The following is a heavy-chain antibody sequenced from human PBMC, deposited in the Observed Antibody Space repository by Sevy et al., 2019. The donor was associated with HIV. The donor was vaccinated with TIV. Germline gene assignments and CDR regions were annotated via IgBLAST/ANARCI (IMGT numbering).Heavy chain of an antibody. CDR1: GFSLNTYW. CDR2: IKQDGSVT. D-gene: IGHD6-13*01. Sequence: GGSLRLSCAASGFSLNTYWMSWVRQAPGKGLEWVANIKQDGSVTYYVDSVKGRFTISRDNARNFLFLQMNSLRAEDTXXXXXXXAVAADGSFWGQGTLVTVSS. V-gene: IGHV3-7*01. J-gene: IGHJ4*02. CDR3: XXAVAADGSF.